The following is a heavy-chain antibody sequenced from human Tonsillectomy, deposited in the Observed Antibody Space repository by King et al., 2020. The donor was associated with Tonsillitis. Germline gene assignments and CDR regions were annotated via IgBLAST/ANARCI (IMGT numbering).Heavy chain of an antibody. Sequence: QLQESGPGLVKPSKTLSLTCTVSGDSVSSVAYYWNWIRQTPGKGLEWIGYMYYSGSSNYNPSLESRVTISIDMSKNQFSLKLNSVTAADTAVYYCVSGWNPGTFDYWGQGTLVTVSS. D-gene: IGHD1-1*01. CDR2: MYYSGSS. V-gene: IGHV4-61*08. J-gene: IGHJ4*02. CDR1: GDSVSSVAYY. CDR3: VSGWNPGTFDY.